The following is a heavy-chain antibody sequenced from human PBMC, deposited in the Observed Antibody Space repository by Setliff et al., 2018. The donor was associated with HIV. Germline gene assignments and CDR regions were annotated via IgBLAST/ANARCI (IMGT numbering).Heavy chain of an antibody. CDR2: IYAGDSGI. J-gene: IGHJ6*03. Sequence: GESLKISCKGYGFSFTNYWIVWVRRMPGKGREWMGIIYAGDSGIRYSPSFQGQVTISADKSISTAYLQWSSLKASDTDMYYCERPLYSSGRGYDSYYYMAVWGKGTTVTASS. CDR1: GFSFTNYW. V-gene: IGHV5-51*01. CDR3: ERPLYSSGRGYDSYYYMAV. D-gene: IGHD6-19*01.